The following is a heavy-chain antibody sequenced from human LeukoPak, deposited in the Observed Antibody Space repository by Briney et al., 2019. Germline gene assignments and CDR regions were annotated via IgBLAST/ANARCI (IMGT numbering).Heavy chain of an antibody. CDR1: GFTFSTYG. CDR2: IRYDGGNK. Sequence: GGSLRLSCAASGFTFSTYGMHWVRQAPGKGLEGVSFIRYDGGNKYYADSVKGRFAVSRDHSRNTMYLQMHKLRTEDTAVYYCASHVYLSGTYYIDYWGKGSLATVYS. D-gene: IGHD3-10*01. V-gene: IGHV3-30*02. J-gene: IGHJ4*02. CDR3: ASHVYLSGTYYIDY.